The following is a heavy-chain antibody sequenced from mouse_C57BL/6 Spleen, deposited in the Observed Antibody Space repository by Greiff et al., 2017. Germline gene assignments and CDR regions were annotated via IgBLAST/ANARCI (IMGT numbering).Heavy chain of an antibody. CDR2: IWSGGST. V-gene: IGHV2-2*01. J-gene: IGHJ2*01. CDR1: GFSLTSYG. Sequence: VQLQQSGPGLVQPSQSLSITCTVSGFSLTSYGVHWVRQSPGKGLEWLGVIWSGGSTDYNAAFISRLSISKDNSKSQVFFKMNSLQADDTAIYYCARGGSLRLRGYFDYWGQGTTLTVSS. D-gene: IGHD2-2*01. CDR3: ARGGSLRLRGYFDY.